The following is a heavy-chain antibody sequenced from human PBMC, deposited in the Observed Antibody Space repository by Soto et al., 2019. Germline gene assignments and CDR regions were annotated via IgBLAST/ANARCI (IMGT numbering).Heavy chain of an antibody. CDR2: ISYDGSNK. CDR3: AKDGGSYYSATNASFLVY. J-gene: IGHJ4*02. Sequence: GGSLRLSCAASGFTFSSYGMHWVRQAPGKGLEWVAVISYDGSNKYYADSVKGRFTISRDNSKNTLYLQMNSLRAEDTAVYYCAKDGGSYYSATNASFLVYWGQGTLVTVSS. CDR1: GFTFSSYG. V-gene: IGHV3-30*18. D-gene: IGHD1-26*01.